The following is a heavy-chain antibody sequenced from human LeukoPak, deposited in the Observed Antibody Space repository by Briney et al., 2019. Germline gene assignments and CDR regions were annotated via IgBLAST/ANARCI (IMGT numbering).Heavy chain of an antibody. CDR2: ISAYNGNT. CDR1: GYTFTSYG. D-gene: IGHD3-22*01. Sequence: ASVKVSCMASGYTFTSYGISWVRQAPGQGLEWMGWISAYNGNTNYAQKLQGRVTMTTDTSTSTAYMELRSLRPDDTAVYYCARDQYYYDSSGYPSDYWGQGTLVTVSS. CDR3: ARDQYYYDSSGYPSDY. J-gene: IGHJ4*02. V-gene: IGHV1-18*01.